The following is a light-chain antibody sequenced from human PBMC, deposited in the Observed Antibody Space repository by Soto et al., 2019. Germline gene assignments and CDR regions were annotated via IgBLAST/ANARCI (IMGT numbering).Light chain of an antibody. CDR2: EVS. V-gene: IGLV2-23*02. CDR1: SSDVGSYNL. J-gene: IGLJ7*01. CDR3: CSYAGSSNAV. Sequence: QSALTQPASVSGSPGQSITISCTGTSSDVGSYNLVSWYQQHPGKAPKLMIYEVSKRPSGVSNRFSGSKSGNTASLTISGLQAEDEADYYCCSYAGSSNAVFGGGTKVTVL.